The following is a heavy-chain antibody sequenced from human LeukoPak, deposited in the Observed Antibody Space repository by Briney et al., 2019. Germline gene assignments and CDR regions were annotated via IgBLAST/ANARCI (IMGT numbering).Heavy chain of an antibody. V-gene: IGHV1-2*06. CDR1: GYTFTGYY. D-gene: IGHD4-23*01. J-gene: IGHJ4*02. CDR3: ARESDYGGNSDY. CDR2: INPNSGGT. Sequence: ASVKVSCKAAGYTFTGYYMFWVRQAPGQGLEWMGRINPNSGGTNYAQKFQGRVTMTRDTSISTAYMELSRLRSDDTAVYYCARESDYGGNSDYWGQGTLVTVSS.